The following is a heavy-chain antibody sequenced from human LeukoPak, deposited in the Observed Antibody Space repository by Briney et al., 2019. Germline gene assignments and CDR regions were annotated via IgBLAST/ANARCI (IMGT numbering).Heavy chain of an antibody. Sequence: PGRSLRLSCAASGFTFSSYGMHWVRQAPGKGLEWVAVISYDGSNKYYADSVKGRFTISRDNSKNTLYLQMNSLRAEDTAVYYCAKDNVWFGELTHDYWGQGTLVTVSS. V-gene: IGHV3-30*18. CDR3: AKDNVWFGELTHDY. CDR2: ISYDGSNK. CDR1: GFTFSSYG. D-gene: IGHD3-10*01. J-gene: IGHJ4*02.